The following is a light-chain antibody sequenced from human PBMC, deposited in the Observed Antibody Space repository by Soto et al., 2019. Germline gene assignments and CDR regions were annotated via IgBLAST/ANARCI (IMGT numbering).Light chain of an antibody. V-gene: IGKV3-15*01. CDR2: GAS. Sequence: EIVMTQSPATLSVSPGERATLSCRASQSVSSNLAWYQHKAGQAPRLLIYGASTRATGIPARFSGSGSGTDFTLTISSLLPEDFATYYCQQGYSTPVTFGQGTRLEIK. J-gene: IGKJ5*01. CDR1: QSVSSN. CDR3: QQGYSTPVT.